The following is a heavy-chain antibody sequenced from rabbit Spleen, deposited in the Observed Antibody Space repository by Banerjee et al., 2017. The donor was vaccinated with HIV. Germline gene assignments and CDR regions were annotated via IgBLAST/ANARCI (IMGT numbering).Heavy chain of an antibody. CDR2: IYAGGSDST. CDR3: ARDTGSSFSSYGMDL. V-gene: IGHV1S40*01. J-gene: IGHJ6*01. Sequence: QSLEESGGDLVKPGASLTLTCTASGFSFSSRYCVCWVRQAPGKGLEWIACIYAGGSDSTYYASWAKGRFTVSKASSTTVTLQMTSLTVADTATYFCARDTGSSFSSYGMDLWGPGTLVTVS. D-gene: IGHD8-1*01. CDR1: GFSFSSRYC.